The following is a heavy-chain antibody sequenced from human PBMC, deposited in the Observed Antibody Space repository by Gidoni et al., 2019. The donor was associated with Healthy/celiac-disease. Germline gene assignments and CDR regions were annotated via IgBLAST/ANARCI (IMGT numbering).Heavy chain of an antibody. V-gene: IGHV3-7*03. Sequence: DVQLVESGGGLVQPGGSLRLSSAASGFTFSSSWMSWVRQAPGKGLEWVANIKQDGSEKYYVDSVKGRFTISRDNAKNSLYLQMNSLRAEDTAVYYWARRPRSGYFDYWGQGTLVTVSS. D-gene: IGHD1-26*01. J-gene: IGHJ4*02. CDR2: IKQDGSEK. CDR1: GFTFSSSW. CDR3: ARRPRSGYFDY.